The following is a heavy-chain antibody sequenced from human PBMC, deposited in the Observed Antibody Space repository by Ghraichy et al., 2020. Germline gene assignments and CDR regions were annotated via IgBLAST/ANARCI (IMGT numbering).Heavy chain of an antibody. J-gene: IGHJ4*02. CDR2: IYYSGST. V-gene: IGHV4-31*03. D-gene: IGHD3-10*01. Sequence: SQTLSLTCTVSGGSINSGDFYWSWIRQHPGKGLEWIGYIYYSGSTYYNPSLKSRVTISVDTSKNQFSLNLSSVTAADTAVYYCARDRQRTYGSGSFYLDYWGQGTLVTFSS. CDR3: ARDRQRTYGSGSFYLDY. CDR1: GGSINSGDFY.